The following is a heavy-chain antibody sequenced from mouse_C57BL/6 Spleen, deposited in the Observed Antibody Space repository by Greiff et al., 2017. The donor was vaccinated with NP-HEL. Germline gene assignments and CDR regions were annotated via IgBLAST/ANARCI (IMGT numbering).Heavy chain of an antibody. CDR1: GYTFTDYY. CDR3: AREGDGSPYYFDY. J-gene: IGHJ2*01. V-gene: IGHV1-26*01. CDR2: INPNNGGT. Sequence: EVQLQQSGPELVKPGASVKISCKASGYTFTDYYMNWVKQSHGKSLEWIGDINPNNGGTSYNQKFKGKATLTVDKSSSTAYMELRSLTSEDYAVYYCAREGDGSPYYFDYWGQGTTLTVSS. D-gene: IGHD1-1*01.